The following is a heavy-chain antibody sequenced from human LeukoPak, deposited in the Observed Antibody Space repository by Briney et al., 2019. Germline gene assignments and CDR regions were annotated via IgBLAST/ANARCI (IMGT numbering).Heavy chain of an antibody. CDR1: FGSISSSNYY. D-gene: IGHD3-16*01. Sequence: PSETLSLTCTVSFGSISSSNYYWAWIRQPPGKGLEWIGSIHYSGRSYHNPSLKSRATVDTSKNQISLKLSSVTAADTAVYYCAKSYYDYVDAFDIWGQGTLVTISS. CDR3: AKSYYDYVDAFDI. V-gene: IGHV4-39*01. J-gene: IGHJ3*02. CDR2: IHYSGRS.